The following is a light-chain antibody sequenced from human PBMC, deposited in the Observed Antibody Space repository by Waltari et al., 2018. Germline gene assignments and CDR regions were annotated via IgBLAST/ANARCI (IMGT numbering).Light chain of an antibody. CDR1: SSDVGGSNY. CDR2: DVS. V-gene: IGLV2-14*03. J-gene: IGLJ2*01. CDR3: SSYTSSSTQV. Sequence: QSALTQPASVSGSPGQSITISCTGTSSDVGGSNYVSWYQQHPGKAPKLMIYDVSNRPSGVSNRFSGSKSGNTASLTISGLQAEDEADYYCSSYTSSSTQVFGGGTKLTVL.